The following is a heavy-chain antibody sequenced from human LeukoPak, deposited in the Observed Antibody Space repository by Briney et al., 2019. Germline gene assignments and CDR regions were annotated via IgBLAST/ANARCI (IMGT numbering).Heavy chain of an antibody. CDR3: ATYGGALYYDFWSGYYRAFDY. V-gene: IGHV4-39*07. D-gene: IGHD3-3*01. Sequence: SETLSLTCTVSGGSISSSSYYWGWIRQPPGKGLEWIGSIYYSGSTYYNPSLKSRVTISVDTSKNQFSLKLSSVTAADTAVYYCATYGGALYYDFWSGYYRAFDYWGQGTLVTVSS. J-gene: IGHJ4*02. CDR1: GGSISSSSYY. CDR2: IYYSGST.